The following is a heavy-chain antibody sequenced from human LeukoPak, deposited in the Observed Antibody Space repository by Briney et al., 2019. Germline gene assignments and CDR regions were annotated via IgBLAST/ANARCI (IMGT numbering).Heavy chain of an antibody. Sequence: GGSLRLSCAASGFTFSSYGMHWVRQAPGKGLEWVAVIWYGGSNKYYADSVKGRFTISRDNSKNTLYLQMNSLRAEDTAVYYCAKDPGYSYALDYWGQGTLVTVSS. CDR3: AKDPGYSYALDY. CDR2: IWYGGSNK. CDR1: GFTFSSYG. D-gene: IGHD5-18*01. J-gene: IGHJ4*02. V-gene: IGHV3-30*02.